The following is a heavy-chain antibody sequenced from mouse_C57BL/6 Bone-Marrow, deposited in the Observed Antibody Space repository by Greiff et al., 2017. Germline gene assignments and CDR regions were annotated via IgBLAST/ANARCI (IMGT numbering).Heavy chain of an antibody. CDR2: IYPRSGNT. CDR1: GYTFTSYG. Sequence: VQLQQSGAELARPGASVKLSCKASGYTFTSYGISWVKQRTGQGLEWIGEIYPRSGNTYYNEKFKGKATLTADKSSSTAYLELRSLTSEDSAVYFCARFGYDVYLFAYWGQGPLVTVSA. J-gene: IGHJ3*01. CDR3: ARFGYDVYLFAY. D-gene: IGHD2-3*01. V-gene: IGHV1-81*01.